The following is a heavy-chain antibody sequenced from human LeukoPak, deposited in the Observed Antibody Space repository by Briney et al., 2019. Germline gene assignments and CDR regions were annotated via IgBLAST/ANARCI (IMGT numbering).Heavy chain of an antibody. CDR3: ARTSLGGAWFDP. CDR1: GGSISSGDYY. V-gene: IGHV4-30-4*08. J-gene: IGHJ5*02. CDR2: IYYNGST. D-gene: IGHD3-10*01. Sequence: SQTLSLTCTVSGGSISSGDYYWSWIRQPPGKGLEWIGYIYYNGSTYYNPSLKSRVTISVDASKNQFSLKLSSVTAADTAVYYCARTSLGGAWFDPWGQGTLVTVSS.